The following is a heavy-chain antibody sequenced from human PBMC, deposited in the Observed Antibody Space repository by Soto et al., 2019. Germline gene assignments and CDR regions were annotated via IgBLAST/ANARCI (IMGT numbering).Heavy chain of an antibody. V-gene: IGHV3-74*01. CDR2: ISSGGTTT. CDR3: ARFGTSYDTSGFLY. J-gene: IGHJ4*02. D-gene: IGHD3-22*01. Sequence: GGSLRLSCAASGFTFGSHWMHWVRQAPGKGLVYVSRISSGGTTTNYAESVKGRFTISRGNARNTLYLQMNSLRVEDTAVYYCARFGTSYDTSGFLYWGQGTPVTISS. CDR1: GFTFGSHW.